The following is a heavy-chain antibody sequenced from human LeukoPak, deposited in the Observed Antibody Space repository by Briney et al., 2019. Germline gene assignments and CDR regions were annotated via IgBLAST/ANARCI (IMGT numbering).Heavy chain of an antibody. Sequence: GGSLRLSCAPSGFSFSSYSMNWVREAPGKGLECVSSITSTAGYIYYAPAAKGEFTIYRESAKTSLYLKMALRRLEDTPLYTCPRGGGATDYWGQGTLVTVSA. J-gene: IGHJ4*02. CDR2: ITSTAGYI. CDR3: PRGGGATDY. CDR1: GFSFSSYS. D-gene: IGHD1-26*01. V-gene: IGHV3-21*01.